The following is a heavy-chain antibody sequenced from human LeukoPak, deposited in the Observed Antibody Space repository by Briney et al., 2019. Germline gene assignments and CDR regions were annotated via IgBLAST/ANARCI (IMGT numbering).Heavy chain of an antibody. CDR2: ISGSGGTT. Sequence: QPGGSLRLSCAASGFTFSNFAMSWVRQAPGKGLEWVSTISGSGGTTYYAASVKGRFTISRDTSKNTLFLQMNSLRAEDTAVYYCAKGATFGDLNYFDSWGQGTLVTVSS. D-gene: IGHD4-17*01. V-gene: IGHV3-23*01. CDR1: GFTFSNFA. CDR3: AKGATFGDLNYFDS. J-gene: IGHJ4*02.